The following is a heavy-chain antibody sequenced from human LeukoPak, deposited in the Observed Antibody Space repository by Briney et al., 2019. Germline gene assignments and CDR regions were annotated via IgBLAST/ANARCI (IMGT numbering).Heavy chain of an antibody. J-gene: IGHJ4*02. D-gene: IGHD3-10*01. CDR3: ARSELLWFGESFDY. CDR1: GFTFSSYA. V-gene: IGHV3-30*04. Sequence: GGSLRLSCAASGFTFSSYAMHWVRQAPGKGLECVAIISYDGSNRYYADSVKGRFTISRDNSKNTLSLKMNSLRAEDTAVYYCARSELLWFGESFDYWGQGTLVSVSS. CDR2: ISYDGSNR.